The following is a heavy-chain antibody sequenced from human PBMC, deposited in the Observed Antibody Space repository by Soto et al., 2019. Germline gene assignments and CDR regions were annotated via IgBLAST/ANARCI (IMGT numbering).Heavy chain of an antibody. CDR2: ISWDGGST. D-gene: IGHD6-13*01. CDR3: AKSTYIAAAGYYFDY. CDR1: GFTFDDYT. Sequence: EVQLVESGGVVVQPGGSLRLSCAASGFTFDDYTMHWVRQAPGKGLEWVSLISWDGGSTYYADSVKGRFTISRDNSKNSLYLQMNRLRTEDTALYYCAKSTYIAAAGYYFDYWGQGTLVTVSS. J-gene: IGHJ4*02. V-gene: IGHV3-43*01.